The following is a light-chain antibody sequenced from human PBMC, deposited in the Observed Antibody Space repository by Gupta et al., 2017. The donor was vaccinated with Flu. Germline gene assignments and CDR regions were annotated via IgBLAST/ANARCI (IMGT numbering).Light chain of an antibody. CDR2: VAS. V-gene: IGKV1-9*01. J-gene: IGKJ1*01. Sequence: PSFMSSSVGDRVTITCRASQGISNYLEWYQQRPGKAPKLLIYVASSVKSGVPSRFSGSGSGTEFTLTISSRQAEDFATYYCQQGNSSPWTFGQGTKVEI. CDR3: QQGNSSPWT. CDR1: QGISNY.